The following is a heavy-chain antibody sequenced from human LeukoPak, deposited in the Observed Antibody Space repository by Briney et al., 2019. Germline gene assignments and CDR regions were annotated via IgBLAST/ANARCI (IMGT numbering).Heavy chain of an antibody. J-gene: IGHJ3*02. CDR2: IYYSGST. CDR3: ARAGYYGSGNPGMNAFDI. Sequence: PGGSLRLSCVASGFTFSNAWMSWVRQAPGKGLEWIGYIYYSGSTNYNPSLKSRVTISVETSKNQFSLKLSSVTAADTAVYYCARAGYYGSGNPGMNAFDIWGQGTMVTVSS. V-gene: IGHV4-59*01. CDR1: GFTFSNAW. D-gene: IGHD3-10*01.